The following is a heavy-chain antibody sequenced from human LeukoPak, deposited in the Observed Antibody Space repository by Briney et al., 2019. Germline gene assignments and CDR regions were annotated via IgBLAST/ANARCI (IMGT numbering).Heavy chain of an antibody. Sequence: GGSLRLSCAASGFTFSGYDMNWVRQAPGKGLEWVSGISWNSGSIGYADSVKGRFTISRDNAKNSLYLQMNSLRAEDTALYYCAKDIGPGYSSSWYSPYYYYYMDVWGKGTTVTISS. CDR3: AKDIGPGYSSSWYSPYYYYYMDV. D-gene: IGHD6-13*01. CDR2: ISWNSGSI. J-gene: IGHJ6*03. V-gene: IGHV3-9*01. CDR1: GFTFSGYD.